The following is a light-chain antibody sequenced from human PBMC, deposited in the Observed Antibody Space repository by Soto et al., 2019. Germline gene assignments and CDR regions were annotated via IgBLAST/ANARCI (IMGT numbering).Light chain of an antibody. J-gene: IGKJ1*01. CDR2: DTY. V-gene: IGKV3-11*01. CDR1: QSVNNY. CDR3: QQRTNWRGT. Sequence: EIVLTQSPATLSLSPGERGTLSCRASQSVNNYLGWYQQKPGQPPRLLIYDTYRRATGVPARFSGSGSGTDFTLTISSLEPEDFAVYYCQQRTNWRGTFGQGTKEESK.